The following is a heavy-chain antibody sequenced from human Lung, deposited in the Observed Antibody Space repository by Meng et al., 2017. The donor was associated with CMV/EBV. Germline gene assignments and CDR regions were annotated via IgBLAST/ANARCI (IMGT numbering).Heavy chain of an antibody. CDR3: ARDKVRYYAFWSGYGGMDV. CDR2: INSDGSST. Sequence: SCAASGFTFSSYWMHWVRQAPGKGLVWVSRINSDGSSTSYADSVKGRFTISSDNAKNTLYLQMNSLRAEDTAVYSCARDKVRYYAFWSGYGGMDVWXQGTTVTVSS. CDR1: GFTFSSYW. D-gene: IGHD3-3*01. J-gene: IGHJ6*02. V-gene: IGHV3-74*01.